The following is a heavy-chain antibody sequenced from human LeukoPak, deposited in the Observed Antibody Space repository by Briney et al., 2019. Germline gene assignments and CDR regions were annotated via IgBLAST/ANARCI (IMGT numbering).Heavy chain of an antibody. CDR2: IKQDGSEK. J-gene: IGHJ3*02. V-gene: IGHV3-7*01. CDR1: GFTFSSYW. CDR3: ARDWADIVVVGAATQWGDAFDI. D-gene: IGHD2-15*01. Sequence: GGSLRLSCAASGFTFSSYWMSWVRQVPGKGLEWVANIKQDGSEKYYVDSVKGRFTISRDNAKNSLYLQMNSLRAEDTAVYYCARDWADIVVVGAATQWGDAFDIWGQGTMVTVSS.